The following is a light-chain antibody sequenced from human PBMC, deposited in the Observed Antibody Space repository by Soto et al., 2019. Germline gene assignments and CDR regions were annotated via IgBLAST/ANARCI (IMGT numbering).Light chain of an antibody. CDR3: LRYSSSQWT. V-gene: IGKV3-20*01. CDR2: GAS. CDR1: QSLSINS. J-gene: IGKJ1*01. Sequence: ILMTQSPASLSVSPGERATLSFRASQSLSINSLAWYQQKPGQAPRLLIFGASSRATGIPDRFSGSGSGTDFTLTITRLEPEDFAVYFCLRYSSSQWTFGQGTNVDI.